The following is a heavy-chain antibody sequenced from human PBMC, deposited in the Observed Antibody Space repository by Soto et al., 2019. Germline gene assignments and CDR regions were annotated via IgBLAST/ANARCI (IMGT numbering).Heavy chain of an antibody. Sequence: PGGSLRLSCAASGFTFSSYSMNWVRQAPGKGLEWVSSISCSTSYIYYADSVKGRFTISRDNSKNMLYLQMNNLRAEDMAVYYCAKDFGLRQSSSWYYFDHWGQGTLVTVSS. J-gene: IGHJ4*02. CDR3: AKDFGLRQSSSWYYFDH. CDR2: ISCSTSYI. V-gene: IGHV3-21*01. CDR1: GFTFSSYS. D-gene: IGHD6-13*01.